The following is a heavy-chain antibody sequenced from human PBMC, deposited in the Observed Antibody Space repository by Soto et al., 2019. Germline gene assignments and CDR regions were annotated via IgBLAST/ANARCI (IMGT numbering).Heavy chain of an antibody. V-gene: IGHV4-30-2*01. D-gene: IGHD3-10*01. CDR2: IYHSGST. CDR3: ARASLWFGESPLDY. Sequence: SETLSLTCAVSGGSIGSGGYSWSWIRQPPGKGLEWIGYIYHSGSTYYNPSLKSRVTISVDRSKNQYSLKLSSVTAADTAGYYCARASLWFGESPLDYWGQGTLVTVSS. CDR1: GGSIGSGGYS. J-gene: IGHJ4*02.